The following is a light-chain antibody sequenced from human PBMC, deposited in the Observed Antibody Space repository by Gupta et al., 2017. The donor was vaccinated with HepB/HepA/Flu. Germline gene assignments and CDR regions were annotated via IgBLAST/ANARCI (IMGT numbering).Light chain of an antibody. CDR3: QSADSSGTWV. CDR1: ALPKKY. Sequence: SSALTQPPSVSVSLGPMARITCSGEALPKKYAYWYQQKPGQFPVLVIYKDSERPAGIPGRFSGSSAGTTVTLTISGVQEEDEADYYCQSADSSGTWVFGGGTKLTVL. CDR2: KDS. J-gene: IGLJ3*02. V-gene: IGLV3-16*01.